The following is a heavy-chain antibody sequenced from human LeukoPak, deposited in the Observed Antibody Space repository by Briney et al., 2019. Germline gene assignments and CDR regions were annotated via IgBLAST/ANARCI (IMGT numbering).Heavy chain of an antibody. CDR2: IYYSGST. V-gene: IGHV4-39*01. D-gene: IGHD3-22*01. CDR1: GGSISSSSYY. J-gene: IGHJ4*02. Sequence: KPSETLSLTCTVSGGSISSSSYYWGWIRQPPGKELEWVGSIYYSGSTYYNPSLKSRVTISVDTSKNQFSLKLSSVTAADTAVYYCARRGYYYDSSFFDYWGQGTLVTVSS. CDR3: ARRGYYYDSSFFDY.